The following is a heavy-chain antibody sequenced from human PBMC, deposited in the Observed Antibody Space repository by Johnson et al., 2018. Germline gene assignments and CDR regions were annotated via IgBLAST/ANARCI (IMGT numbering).Heavy chain of an antibody. CDR3: ARESGSDAFDI. CDR2: ISSRSSYT. V-gene: IGHV3-21*01. Sequence: VQLVQSGGGLVKPGGSLRLSCAASGFTFSTYSMNWVRQAPGKGLEWVSFISSRSSYTYYANSMKGRFTIARDNAKKSLYLQMNSLRAEDTAVYYCARESGSDAFDIWGQGTMVTVSS. CDR1: GFTFSTYS. D-gene: IGHD6-25*01. J-gene: IGHJ3*02.